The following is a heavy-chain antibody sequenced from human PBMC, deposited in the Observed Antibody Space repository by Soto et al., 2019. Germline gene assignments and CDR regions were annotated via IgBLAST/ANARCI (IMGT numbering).Heavy chain of an antibody. V-gene: IGHV3-33*01. D-gene: IGHD6-19*01. CDR2: IWYDGSNK. J-gene: IGHJ4*02. Sequence: PAESLRHSSQASGFTFSIYGMPWVRQAPGKGLEWVAFIWYDGSNKYYADSVKGRFTISRDNSKNTLYLQMNSLRAEDTAVYYCAREPQYSSGWPFDYWGQGP. CDR3: AREPQYSSGWPFDY. CDR1: GFTFSIYG.